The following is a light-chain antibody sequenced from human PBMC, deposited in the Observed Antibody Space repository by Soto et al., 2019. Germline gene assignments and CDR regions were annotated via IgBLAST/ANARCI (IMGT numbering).Light chain of an antibody. V-gene: IGKV3-15*01. Sequence: EIVMTQSPATLSVSPGERATHSCRASQSVSSKLAWYQHKPGQAPRLLIYGASTRATGIPARFSGSGSGTEFTLIISSLQSEDSAVYYCQQYNNWPPWTFGQGTKVDIK. CDR2: GAS. CDR1: QSVSSK. J-gene: IGKJ1*01. CDR3: QQYNNWPPWT.